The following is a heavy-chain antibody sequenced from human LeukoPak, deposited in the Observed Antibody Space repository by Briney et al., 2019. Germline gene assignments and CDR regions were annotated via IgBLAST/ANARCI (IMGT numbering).Heavy chain of an antibody. CDR2: IKQDGSEK. CDR3: ARGDCSSTSCYYYYYMDV. D-gene: IGHD2-2*01. CDR1: GFTFSSYA. Sequence: GGSLRLSCAASGFTFSSYAMSWVRQAPGKGLEWVADIKQDGSEKYYVHSVKGRFTISRQNAKNSLYLQMNSLRAEDTAVHYCARGDCSSTSCYYYYYMDVWGKGTTVTVSS. V-gene: IGHV3-7*01. J-gene: IGHJ6*03.